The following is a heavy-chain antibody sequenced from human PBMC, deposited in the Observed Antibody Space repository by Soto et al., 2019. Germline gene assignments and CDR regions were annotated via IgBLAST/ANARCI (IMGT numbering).Heavy chain of an antibody. Sequence: QVQLVQSGAEVKKPGASVKVSCKASGYTFTSYGISWVRQAPGQGLEWMGWISAYNGNTNYAQKLQGRVTMTTDTSTSTAYMELRSLRSDDTAVYYCARDLKSRNYDFPGRFGPWGQGTLVTVSS. CDR2: ISAYNGNT. CDR1: GYTFTSYG. CDR3: ARDLKSRNYDFPGRFGP. D-gene: IGHD3-3*01. J-gene: IGHJ5*02. V-gene: IGHV1-18*04.